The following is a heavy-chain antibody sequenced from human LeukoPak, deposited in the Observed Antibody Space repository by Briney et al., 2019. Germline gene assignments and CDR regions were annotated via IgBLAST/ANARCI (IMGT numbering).Heavy chain of an antibody. V-gene: IGHV4-59*01. CDR1: GASISSYY. CDR2: IYYSGST. J-gene: IGHJ4*02. CDR3: ARGPHSGSYYFDY. Sequence: AETLSLTCTVSGASISSYYWSWIRQPPGKGLEWIAYIYYSGSTNYDSAYKSGITISADTSKNQFSLKVSSVTAADTTVYYCARGPHSGSYYFDYWGQGTLVTVSS. D-gene: IGHD1-26*01.